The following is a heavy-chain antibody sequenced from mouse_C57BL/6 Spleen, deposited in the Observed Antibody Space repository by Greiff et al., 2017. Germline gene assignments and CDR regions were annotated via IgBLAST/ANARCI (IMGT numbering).Heavy chain of an antibody. CDR3: ARRREDGYDGPWFAY. Sequence: VQLQQPGAELVKPGASVKLSCKASGYTFTSYWMHWVKQRPGQGLEWIGMIHPNSGSTNYNEKFKSKATLTVDKSSSTAYMQLSSLTSEDSAVYYCARRREDGYDGPWFAYWGQGTLVTVSA. J-gene: IGHJ3*01. D-gene: IGHD2-2*01. CDR2: IHPNSGST. V-gene: IGHV1-64*01. CDR1: GYTFTSYW.